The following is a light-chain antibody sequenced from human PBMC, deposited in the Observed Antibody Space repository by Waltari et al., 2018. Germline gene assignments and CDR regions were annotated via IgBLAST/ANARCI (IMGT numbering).Light chain of an antibody. CDR3: QSYDSSLSGSRVV. Sequence: QSVLTQPPSVSGAPGQRVTIPCTGSSSNIGAGYDVHWYQQLPGPAPKLLIYGNSNRPSGVPDRFSGSKSGTSASLAITGLQAEDEADYYCQSYDSSLSGSRVVFGGGTKLTVL. J-gene: IGLJ2*01. CDR1: SSNIGAGYD. CDR2: GNS. V-gene: IGLV1-40*01.